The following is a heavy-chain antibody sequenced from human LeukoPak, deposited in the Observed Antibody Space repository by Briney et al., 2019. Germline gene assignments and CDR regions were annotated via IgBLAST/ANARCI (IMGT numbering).Heavy chain of an antibody. J-gene: IGHJ6*03. CDR2: IYYSGST. V-gene: IGHV4-59*01. D-gene: IGHD5-12*01. Sequence: ETLSLTCTVSGGSISSYYWSWIRQPPGKGLEWIGYIYYSGSTNYNPSLKSRVTISVDTSKNQFSLKLSSVTAADTAVYYCSRGGYSGYDSVYYMDVWGKGTTVTVSS. CDR1: GGSISSYY. CDR3: SRGGYSGYDSVYYMDV.